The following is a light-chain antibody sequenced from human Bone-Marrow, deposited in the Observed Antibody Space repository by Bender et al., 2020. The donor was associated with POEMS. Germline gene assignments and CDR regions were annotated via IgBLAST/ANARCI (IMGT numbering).Light chain of an antibody. CDR3: SSFRAPNSYV. V-gene: IGLV2-8*01. J-gene: IGLJ1*01. Sequence: QSALTQPPSASGSPGQSVTISCAGTYSDIGVYDYVSWYQHHPGRAPKLIIYEVAQRPSGVPDRFSGSRSGTTASLTISGLQAEDEADYYCSSFRAPNSYVFGTGTTVTVL. CDR2: EVA. CDR1: YSDIGVYDY.